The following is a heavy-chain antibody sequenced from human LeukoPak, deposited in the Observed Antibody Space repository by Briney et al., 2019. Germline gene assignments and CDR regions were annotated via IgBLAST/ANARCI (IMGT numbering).Heavy chain of an antibody. CDR1: GGSISSYY. Sequence: SETLSLTCTVSGGSISSYYWSWIRQPPGKGLEWIGYIYYSGSTNYNPSLKSRVTISVDTSKNQFSLKLSSVTAADTAVYYCASVLAGVSRGGYYYYMDVWGKGTTVTVSS. CDR2: IYYSGST. J-gene: IGHJ6*03. D-gene: IGHD3-3*02. CDR3: ASVLAGVSRGGYYYYMDV. V-gene: IGHV4-59*01.